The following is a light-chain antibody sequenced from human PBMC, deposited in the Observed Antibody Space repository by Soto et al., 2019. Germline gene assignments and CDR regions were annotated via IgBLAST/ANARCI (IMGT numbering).Light chain of an antibody. Sequence: QSVLTQPPSASGTPGQRVTISCSGSSSNIGSNTVNWYQQLPGTAPKLLIYSNNQRPSGVPDRFSGSKSGTSASLAISGLQSEDEADYYCSSYTSSSTLVFGTGTKVTVL. CDR1: SSNIGSNT. CDR2: SNN. V-gene: IGLV1-44*01. CDR3: SSYTSSSTLV. J-gene: IGLJ1*01.